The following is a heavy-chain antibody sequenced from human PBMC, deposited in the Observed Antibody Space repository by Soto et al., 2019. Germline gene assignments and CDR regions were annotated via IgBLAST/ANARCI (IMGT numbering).Heavy chain of an antibody. CDR3: ARHPSDFWFDP. CDR2: IYYSGST. V-gene: IGHV4-59*08. CDR1: GGSTSSYY. Sequence: SETLSLTCTVSGGSTSSYYWSWIRQPPGKGLEWIGYIYYSGSTNYNPSIKSRVTISVDTSKNQISLKLSSVTDVDTAVYYCARHPSDFWFDPWGQGTLVTVSS. J-gene: IGHJ5*02. D-gene: IGHD2-21*02.